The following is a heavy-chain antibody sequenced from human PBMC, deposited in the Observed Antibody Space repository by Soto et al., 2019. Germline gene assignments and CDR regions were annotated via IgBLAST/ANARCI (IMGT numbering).Heavy chain of an antibody. CDR2: IYPGDSDT. Sequence: PGESRKISCQGSGYSFTSYWIGWVRQMPGKGLELMGIIYPGDSDTRYSPSFQGQVTISAEKSISTAYLQWSSLKASDTAMYYCAREYDSSGYSDSYGMDVSGQGTTLTVSS. V-gene: IGHV5-51*01. CDR1: GYSFTSYW. CDR3: AREYDSSGYSDSYGMDV. D-gene: IGHD3-22*01. J-gene: IGHJ6*02.